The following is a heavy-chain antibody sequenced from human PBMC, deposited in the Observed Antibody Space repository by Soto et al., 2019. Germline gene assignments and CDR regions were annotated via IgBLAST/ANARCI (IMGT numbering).Heavy chain of an antibody. CDR3: ARSRRFYDFWSGYRAPGGFDP. CDR1: GYSFTSYW. D-gene: IGHD3-3*01. Sequence: GESLKISCKGSGYSFTSYWIGWVRQMAGKGLEWMGIIYPGDSDTRYSPSFQGQVTISADKSISTAYLQWSSLKASDTAMYYCARSRRFYDFWSGYRAPGGFDPWGQGTLVTVSS. J-gene: IGHJ5*02. V-gene: IGHV5-51*01. CDR2: IYPGDSDT.